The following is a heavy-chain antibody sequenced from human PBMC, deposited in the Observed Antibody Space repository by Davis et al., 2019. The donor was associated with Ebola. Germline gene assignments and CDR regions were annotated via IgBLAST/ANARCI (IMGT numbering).Heavy chain of an antibody. Sequence: MPSETLSLTCAVSGGSISSSNWWSWVRQPPGKGLEWIGEIYHSGSTNYNPSLKSRVTISVDTSKNQFSLKLSSVTAADTAVYYCARHGGSYMEVDYWGQGTLVTVSS. V-gene: IGHV4-4*02. CDR3: ARHGGSYMEVDY. D-gene: IGHD3-16*01. J-gene: IGHJ4*02. CDR1: GGSISSSNW. CDR2: IYHSGST.